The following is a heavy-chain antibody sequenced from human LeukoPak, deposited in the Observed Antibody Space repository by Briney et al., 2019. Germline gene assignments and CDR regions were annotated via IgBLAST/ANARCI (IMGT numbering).Heavy chain of an antibody. CDR3: AKEGEATVTTRYFDY. J-gene: IGHJ4*02. D-gene: IGHD4-17*01. CDR2: SGGST. CDR1: GFTFSSYA. V-gene: IGHV3-23*01. Sequence: GGSLRLSCAASGFTFSSYAMSWVRQAPGKGPEWVSTSGGSTYYADFVKGRFTLSRDNSKNTLYLQMNSLRAEDTAVYYCAKEGEATVTTRYFDYWGQGTLVTVSS.